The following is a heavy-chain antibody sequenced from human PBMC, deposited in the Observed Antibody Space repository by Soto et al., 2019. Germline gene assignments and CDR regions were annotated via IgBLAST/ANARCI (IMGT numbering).Heavy chain of an antibody. CDR3: ARDLQRGYSYGYGAFDI. V-gene: IGHV4-61*01. CDR2: IYYSGST. J-gene: IGHJ3*02. Sequence: SETLSLTCTVSGDSVSSGSYYWSWIRQPPGKGLEWIGYIYYSGSTNYNPSLKSRVTISVDTSKNQFSLKLSSVTAADTAVYYCARDLQRGYSYGYGAFDIWGQGTMVTVS. CDR1: GDSVSSGSYY. D-gene: IGHD5-18*01.